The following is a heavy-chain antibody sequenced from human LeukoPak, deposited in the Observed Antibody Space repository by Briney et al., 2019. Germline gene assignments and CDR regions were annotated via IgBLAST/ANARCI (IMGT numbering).Heavy chain of an antibody. Sequence: GGSLRLSCAASGFTFSSYSMNWVRQAPGKGLEWVSSISSSSSYIYYADSVKGRFTISRDNAKNSLYLQMNSLRAEDTAVYYCARDLHSGSYYDNYMDVWGKGTTVTVSS. V-gene: IGHV3-21*01. J-gene: IGHJ6*03. D-gene: IGHD1-26*01. CDR2: ISSSSSYI. CDR3: ARDLHSGSYYDNYMDV. CDR1: GFTFSSYS.